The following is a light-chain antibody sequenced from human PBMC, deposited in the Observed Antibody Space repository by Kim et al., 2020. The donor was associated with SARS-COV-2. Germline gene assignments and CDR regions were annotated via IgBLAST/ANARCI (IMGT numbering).Light chain of an antibody. CDR1: RLGDKY. CDR2: QDS. Sequence: SYELTQPPSVSVSPGQTASITCSGDRLGDKYACWYQQKPGQSPVLVIYQDSKRPSAIPERFAGSNSGNTATLTISGTQAMDEADYYCQAWDSSTAVVFGGGTQLTVL. V-gene: IGLV3-1*01. CDR3: QAWDSSTAVV. J-gene: IGLJ2*01.